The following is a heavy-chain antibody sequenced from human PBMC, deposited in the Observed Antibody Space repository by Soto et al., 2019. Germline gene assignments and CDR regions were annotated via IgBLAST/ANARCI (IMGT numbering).Heavy chain of an antibody. CDR1: GFTVSSSY. CDR3: ARETHPYGMDV. CDR2: IYSGGST. J-gene: IGHJ6*02. V-gene: IGHV3-53*01. Sequence: GGSLRLSCAASGFTVSSSYMSWVRQAPGKGLEWVSVIYSGGSTYYADSVKGRFTISRDNSKNTLYLQMNSLRAEDTAVYYCARETHPYGMDVWGQGTTVTVSS.